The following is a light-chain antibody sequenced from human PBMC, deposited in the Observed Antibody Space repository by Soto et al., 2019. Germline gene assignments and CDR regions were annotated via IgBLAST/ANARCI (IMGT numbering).Light chain of an antibody. CDR3: QQYNSYLMYT. J-gene: IGKJ2*01. V-gene: IGKV1-16*02. CDR1: QCISNY. CDR2: AAS. Sequence: DIQMTQSPSSLSASVGDRVTITCRASQCISNYLAWFQQKPRKAPKPLIYAASSLQSGVPSKFSSSGSGSDFTLTISSLQPEDFATYYCQQYNSYLMYTFGQGTKLEIK.